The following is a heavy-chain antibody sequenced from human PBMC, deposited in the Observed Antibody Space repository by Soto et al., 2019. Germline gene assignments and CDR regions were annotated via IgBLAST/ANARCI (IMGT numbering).Heavy chain of an antibody. Sequence: QLQLQESGPGLVKPSETLSLTCTVSGGSISSSSYYWGWIRQPPGKGLEWIGSIYYSGSTYYNPSLKSRVTISVDTSKNQFSLKLSSVTAADTAVYYCARREYDILTGYGYFQHWGQGTLVTVSS. V-gene: IGHV4-39*01. CDR1: GGSISSSSYY. CDR2: IYYSGST. J-gene: IGHJ1*01. CDR3: ARREYDILTGYGYFQH. D-gene: IGHD3-9*01.